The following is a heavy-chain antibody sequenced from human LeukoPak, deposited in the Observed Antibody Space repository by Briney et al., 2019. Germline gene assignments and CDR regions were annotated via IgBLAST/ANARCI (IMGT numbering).Heavy chain of an antibody. CDR1: GFIFSQYS. V-gene: IGHV3-48*01. CDR2: IRSTGDT. D-gene: IGHD5-12*01. Sequence: PGGSLRLSCAASGFIFSQYSINWVHQAPGKGLEWVSHIRSTGDTFYADSVKGRFTISRDNARNSLYLQMNSLRAEDTAMYYCARDAGNSGYGCDLWGQGTLVTVSS. J-gene: IGHJ5*02. CDR3: ARDAGNSGYGCDL.